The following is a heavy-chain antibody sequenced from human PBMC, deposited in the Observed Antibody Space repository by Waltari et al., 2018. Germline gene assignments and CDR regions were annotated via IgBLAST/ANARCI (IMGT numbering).Heavy chain of an antibody. CDR2: IIPIFGTA. J-gene: IGHJ4*02. V-gene: IGHV1-69*01. Sequence: LVQSGAEVKKPGSSVKVSCKASGGTFSSYAISWVRQAPGQGLEWMGGIIPIFGTANYAQKFQGRVSITADESTSTAYMELSSLRSEDTAVYYCARGGPTYYDYVWGSKYYFDYWGQGTLVTVSS. D-gene: IGHD3-16*01. CDR3: ARGGPTYYDYVWGSKYYFDY. CDR1: GGTFSSYA.